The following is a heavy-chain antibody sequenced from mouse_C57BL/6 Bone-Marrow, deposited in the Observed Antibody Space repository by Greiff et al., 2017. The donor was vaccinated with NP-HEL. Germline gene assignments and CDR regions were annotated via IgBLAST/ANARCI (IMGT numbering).Heavy chain of an antibody. V-gene: IGHV1-82*01. Sequence: VKLVESGPELVKPGASVKISCKASGYAFSSSWMNWVKQRPGKGLEWIGRIYPGDGDTNYNGKFKGKATLTADKSSSTAYMQLSSLTSEDSAVYFCARKGALLLRWYFDVWGTGTTVTVSS. CDR1: GYAFSSSW. D-gene: IGHD1-1*01. CDR2: IYPGDGDT. J-gene: IGHJ1*03. CDR3: ARKGALLLRWYFDV.